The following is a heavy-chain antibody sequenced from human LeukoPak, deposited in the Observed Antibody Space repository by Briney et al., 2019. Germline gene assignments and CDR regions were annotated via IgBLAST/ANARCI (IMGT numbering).Heavy chain of an antibody. D-gene: IGHD5-12*01. CDR2: ISSSSSYK. V-gene: IGHV3-21*01. CDR3: ARVKEASAFDI. Sequence: GGSLRLSCAASGFTFSSYSMNWVRQAPGKGLEWVSSISSSSSYKYYADSVKGRFIISRDNAKNSLYLQMNSLRAEDTAVYYCARVKEASAFDIWGQGTMVTVSS. J-gene: IGHJ3*02. CDR1: GFTFSSYS.